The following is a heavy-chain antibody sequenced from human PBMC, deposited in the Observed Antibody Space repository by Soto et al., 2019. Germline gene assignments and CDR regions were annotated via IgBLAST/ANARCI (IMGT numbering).Heavy chain of an antibody. V-gene: IGHV4-59*01. CDR1: GGSISSYY. D-gene: IGHD6-13*01. J-gene: IGHJ3*02. Sequence: LSLTCTVSGGSISSYYWSWIRQPPGKGLEWIGYIYYSGSTNYNPSPKSRVTISVDTSKNQFSLKLSSVTAADTAVYYCARIATSSSWYGGRAFDIWGQGTMVTVSS. CDR2: IYYSGST. CDR3: ARIATSSSWYGGRAFDI.